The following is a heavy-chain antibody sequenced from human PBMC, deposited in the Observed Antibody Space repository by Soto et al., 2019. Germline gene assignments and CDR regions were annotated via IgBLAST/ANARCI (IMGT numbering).Heavy chain of an antibody. CDR3: VRGRGMNSPTIYSYNGMGV. CDR1: GGSISEFY. D-gene: IGHD3-3*01. CDR2: IYGSGSLYASGTT. J-gene: IGHJ6*02. V-gene: IGHV4-4*07. Sequence: QVQLQESGPGLVRPSETLSLTCTVSGGSISEFYWSWIRQPAGKGMAWIGRIYGSGSLYASGTTTPHTSHKRRITMSVDMSKNQDPLQLTSATAAGPAVYYCVRGRGMNSPTIYSYNGMGVGGQGTTLSVSS.